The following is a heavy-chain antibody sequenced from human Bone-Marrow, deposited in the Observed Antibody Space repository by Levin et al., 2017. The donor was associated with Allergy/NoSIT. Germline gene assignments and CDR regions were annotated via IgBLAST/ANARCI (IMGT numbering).Heavy chain of an antibody. V-gene: IGHV3-23*01. CDR1: GFMFSSYA. D-gene: IGHD3-10*01. Sequence: GGSLRLSCAASGFMFSSYAMSWVRQAPGKGLEWVSTIGGSGGSTYSTDSVKGRFTISRDNSKNTLYLQMNRLRSEDTAVYYCAKEVYGAGGLYYYGLDVWGQGTTVTVSS. CDR2: IGGSGGST. J-gene: IGHJ6*02. CDR3: AKEVYGAGGLYYYGLDV.